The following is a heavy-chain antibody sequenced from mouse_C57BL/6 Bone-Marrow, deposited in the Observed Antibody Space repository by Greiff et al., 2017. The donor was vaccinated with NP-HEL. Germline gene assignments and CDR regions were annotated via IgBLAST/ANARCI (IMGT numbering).Heavy chain of an antibody. CDR2: IYPGGGYT. D-gene: IGHD3-1*01. CDR3: ARSGCRGYFDY. Sequence: VQVVESGAELVRPGTSVKMSCKASGYTFTNYWIGWAKQRPGHGLEWIGDIYPGGGYTNYNEKFKGKATLTADKSSSTAYMQFSSLTSEDSAIYYCARSGCRGYFDYWGQGTTLTVSS. V-gene: IGHV1-63*01. CDR1: GYTFTNYW. J-gene: IGHJ2*01.